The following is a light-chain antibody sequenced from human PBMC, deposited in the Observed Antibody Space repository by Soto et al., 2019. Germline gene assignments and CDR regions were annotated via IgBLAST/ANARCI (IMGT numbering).Light chain of an antibody. CDR3: QQTDSTPQT. V-gene: IGKV1-39*01. CDR1: QSIRNY. CDR2: AAS. Sequence: DIQMTQSPSSLSASVGDRVTISCRASQSIRNYVSWYQQKPGTAPKLLIRAASTLQSGVPSRVSGSGSGTHFTLTISSLQIEDFATYFCQQTDSTPQTFGQGTNVEI. J-gene: IGKJ1*01.